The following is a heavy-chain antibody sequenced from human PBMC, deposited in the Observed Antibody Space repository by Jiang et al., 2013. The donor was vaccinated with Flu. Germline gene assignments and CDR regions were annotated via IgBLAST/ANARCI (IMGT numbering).Heavy chain of an antibody. V-gene: IGHV1-18*01. D-gene: IGHD3-10*01. CDR2: VSPYNGNT. CDR1: GYTFTNFG. J-gene: IGHJ4*02. CDR3: ARLLWFGEIWENYFAY. Sequence: SGAEVKKPGASVKVSCKTSGYTFTNFGITWVRQAPGQGFEWMGWVSPYNGNTNYAQKFQGRVTMTTDTSTATAYMDLRGLRSDDTAVYYCARLLWFGEIWENYFAYWGQGTLVTVSS.